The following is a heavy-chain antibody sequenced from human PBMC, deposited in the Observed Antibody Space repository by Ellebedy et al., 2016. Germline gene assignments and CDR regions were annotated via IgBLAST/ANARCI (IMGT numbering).Heavy chain of an antibody. Sequence: SETLSLXCTVSGGSISTSTYYWGWIRQAPGKGLEWIGEINDRGTTNYNPSLKSRITISVATSKKQISMKLNSVTAADTAVYYCAQGGYSGQRRWGQGTLVTVSP. CDR3: AQGGYSGQRR. CDR2: INDRGTT. J-gene: IGHJ4*02. CDR1: GGSISTSTYY. V-gene: IGHV4-39*07. D-gene: IGHD5-12*01.